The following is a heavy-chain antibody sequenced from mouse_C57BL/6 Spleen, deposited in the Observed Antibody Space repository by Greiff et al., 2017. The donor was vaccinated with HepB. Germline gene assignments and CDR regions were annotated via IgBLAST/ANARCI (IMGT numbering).Heavy chain of an antibody. J-gene: IGHJ1*03. CDR2: IDPSDSET. D-gene: IGHD1-1*01. Sequence: VQLQQPGAELVRPGSSVKLSCKASGYTFTSYWMHWVKQRPIQGLEWIGNIDPSDSETHYNQKFKDKATLTVDKSSSTAYMQLSSLTSEDSAVDYCARETYYGSSWGYFDVWGTGTTVTVSS. CDR1: GYTFTSYW. V-gene: IGHV1-52*01. CDR3: ARETYYGSSWGYFDV.